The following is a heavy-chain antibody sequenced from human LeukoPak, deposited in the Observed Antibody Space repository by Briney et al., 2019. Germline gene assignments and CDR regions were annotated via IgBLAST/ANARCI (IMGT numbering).Heavy chain of an antibody. V-gene: IGHV1-46*01. Sequence: ASVKVSCKASGYTFTSYYMHWVRQAPGQGLEWMGIINPSGGSTSYAQKFQGRVTMTRDMSTSTVYMELSSLRSEDTAVYYCAKGSPSEPSASMSWFDPWGQGTLVTVSS. CDR3: AKGSPSEPSASMSWFDP. D-gene: IGHD1-26*01. J-gene: IGHJ5*02. CDR2: INPSGGST. CDR1: GYTFTSYY.